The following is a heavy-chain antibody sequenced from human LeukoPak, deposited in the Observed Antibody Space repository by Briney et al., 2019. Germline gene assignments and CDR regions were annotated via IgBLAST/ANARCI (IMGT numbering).Heavy chain of an antibody. V-gene: IGHV1-18*01. CDR3: ARDLRAFVATKGFDY. CDR2: ISAYNGNT. D-gene: IGHD5-12*01. CDR1: GYTLTSYG. J-gene: IGHJ4*02. Sequence: ASVKVSCKASGYTLTSYGISWVRQAPGQGLEWMGWISAYNGNTNYAQKLQGRVTMTTDTSTSTAYMELRSLRSDDTAVYYCARDLRAFVATKGFDYWGQGTLVTVSS.